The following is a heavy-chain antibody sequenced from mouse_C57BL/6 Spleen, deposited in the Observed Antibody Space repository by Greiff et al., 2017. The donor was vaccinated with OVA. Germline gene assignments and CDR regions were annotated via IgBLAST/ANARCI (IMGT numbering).Heavy chain of an antibody. Sequence: QVQLKESGPGLVAPSQSLSITCTVSGFSFTSYAISWVRQPPGKGLEWLGVIWTGGGTNYNSALKSRLSISKDNSKSQVFLKMNSLQTDDAARYYCARSHYYGSSYEYFDVWGTGTTVTVAS. D-gene: IGHD1-1*01. CDR1: GFSFTSYA. CDR3: ARSHYYGSSYEYFDV. J-gene: IGHJ1*03. V-gene: IGHV2-9-1*01. CDR2: IWTGGGT.